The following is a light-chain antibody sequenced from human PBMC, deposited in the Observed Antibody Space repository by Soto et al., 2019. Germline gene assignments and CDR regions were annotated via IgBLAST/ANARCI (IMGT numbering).Light chain of an antibody. J-gene: IGKJ4*01. CDR1: RNVDNN. Sequence: DIQMTQSPSSLSASVGDRVTITCRASRNVDNNVNWYQQKPGKAPNLLIYGSSTLYGGVPSRFSGSGSGTAFTLTVSSLHPEDFAVYFCQQYNSAPHTFGGGTKVDIK. CDR2: GSS. V-gene: IGKV1-39*01. CDR3: QQYNSAPHT.